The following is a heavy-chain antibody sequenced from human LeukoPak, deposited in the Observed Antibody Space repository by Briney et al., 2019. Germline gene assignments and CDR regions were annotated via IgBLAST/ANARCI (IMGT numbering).Heavy chain of an antibody. J-gene: IGHJ5*02. D-gene: IGHD3-22*01. V-gene: IGHV1-18*01. Sequence: ASVKVSCKASGYTFTSYGISWVRQAPGQGLEWMGWISAYNGNTNYAQKLQGRVTMTTDTSTNTAYMELRSLRSDDTAVYYCARRRRLNNWFDPWGQGTLVTVSS. CDR1: GYTFTSYG. CDR3: ARRRRLNNWFDP. CDR2: ISAYNGNT.